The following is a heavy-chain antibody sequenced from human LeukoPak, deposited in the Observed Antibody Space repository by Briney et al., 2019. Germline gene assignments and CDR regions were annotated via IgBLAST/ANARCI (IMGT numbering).Heavy chain of an antibody. CDR3: ARDGVCSGGSCYFGSDY. CDR1: GITLSNYG. Sequence: PGGSLGLSCAVSGITLSNYGMSWVRQAPGKGLEWVAGISDSGGSTKYADSVKGRFTIARDNRKNTLYLQMNSLRAEDTAVYYCARDGVCSGGSCYFGSDYWGQGTLVTVSS. J-gene: IGHJ4*02. V-gene: IGHV3-23*01. CDR2: ISDSGGST. D-gene: IGHD2-15*01.